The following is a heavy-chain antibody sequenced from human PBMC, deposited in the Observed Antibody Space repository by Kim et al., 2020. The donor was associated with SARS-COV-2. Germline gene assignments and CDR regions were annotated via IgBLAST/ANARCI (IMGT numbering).Heavy chain of an antibody. V-gene: IGHV5-51*01. J-gene: IGHJ6*02. D-gene: IGHD6-13*01. CDR1: GYSFTSYW. CDR2: IYPGDSDT. Sequence: GESLKISCKGSGYSFTSYWIGWVRQMPGKGLEWMGIIYPGDSDTRYSPSFQGQVTISADKSISTAYLQWSSLKASDTAMYYCARHRDAAAGYYYGMDVWGQGTTVTVSS. CDR3: ARHRDAAAGYYYGMDV.